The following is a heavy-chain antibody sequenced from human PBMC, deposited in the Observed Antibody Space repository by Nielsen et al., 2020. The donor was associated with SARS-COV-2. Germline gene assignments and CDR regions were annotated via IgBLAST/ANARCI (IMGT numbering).Heavy chain of an antibody. J-gene: IGHJ6*02. CDR1: GGSVSSGSYY. CDR2: IYYSGST. V-gene: IGHV4-61*01. D-gene: IGHD3-3*01. Sequence: SETLSLTCTVSGGSVSSGSYYWSWIRQPPGKGLEWIGYIYYSGSTNYNPSLKSRVTISVDTSKNQFSLKLSSVTAADTAVYYCARSPYDFWSGYPWYYGMDVWGQGTTVTVSS. CDR3: ARSPYDFWSGYPWYYGMDV.